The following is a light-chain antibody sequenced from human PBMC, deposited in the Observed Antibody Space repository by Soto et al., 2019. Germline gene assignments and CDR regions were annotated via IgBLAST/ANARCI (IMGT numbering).Light chain of an antibody. CDR3: LQYDRFPAT. V-gene: IGKV1-16*01. CDR2: SAS. CDR1: QDINNF. Sequence: DIQMTQSPSSLSASVGGRVTITCRASQDINNFLAWFQQKPGKAPKPLIYSASSLQDRVPSRFSGSGSGTHFTLTISSLQPEDFATYFCLQYDRFPATFGGGTRVDIE. J-gene: IGKJ4*01.